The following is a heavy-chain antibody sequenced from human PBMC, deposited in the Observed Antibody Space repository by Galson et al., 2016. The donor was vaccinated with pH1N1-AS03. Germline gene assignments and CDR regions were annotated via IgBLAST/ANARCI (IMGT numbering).Heavy chain of an antibody. CDR2: VYWDEPR. CDR1: GVSVTSSGVG. CDR3: ALPNSGGNAFEI. V-gene: IGHV2-5*02. Sequence: PALVKPTQTLTLTCSVSGVSVTSSGVGVGWFRQPPGRALEWLALVYWDEPRRYSPSLKNRRTITKDSSKNPVVLTVTSVDPMDIATYFCALPNSGGNAFEIWGPGTMVTVSS. D-gene: IGHD2/OR15-2a*01. J-gene: IGHJ3*02.